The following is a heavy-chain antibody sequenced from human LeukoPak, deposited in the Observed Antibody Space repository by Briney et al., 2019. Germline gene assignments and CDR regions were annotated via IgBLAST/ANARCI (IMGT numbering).Heavy chain of an antibody. CDR3: ARAGSQYSSKNWFDP. D-gene: IGHD6-19*01. J-gene: IGHJ5*02. V-gene: IGHV4-30-2*01. Sequence: SETLSLTCAVSGGSISSGGYSWSWIRQPPGKGLEWIGYIHHSGSTYYNPSLKGRVTISVDRSKNQFSLKQSSVTAADTAVYYCARAGSQYSSKNWFDPWGQGTLVTVSS. CDR2: IHHSGST. CDR1: GGSISSGGYS.